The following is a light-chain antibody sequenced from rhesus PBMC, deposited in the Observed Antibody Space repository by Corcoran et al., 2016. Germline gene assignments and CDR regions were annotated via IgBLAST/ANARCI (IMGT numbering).Light chain of an antibody. J-gene: IGKJ3*01. Sequence: DIQMTQSPSSLSASVGDTVTITCRASQDISNNLAWYQQKPGNVPNLLIYYASTLQTGGPSRFSGSGAGTDFTLTISSLQPEDFATYYCQQGYGAPFTFGPGTKLDIK. CDR2: YAS. CDR1: QDISNN. CDR3: QQGYGAPFT. V-gene: IGKV1S15*01.